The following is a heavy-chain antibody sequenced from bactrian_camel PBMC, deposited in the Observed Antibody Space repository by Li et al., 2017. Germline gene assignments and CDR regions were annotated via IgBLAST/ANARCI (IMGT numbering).Heavy chain of an antibody. V-gene: IGHV3S25*01. D-gene: IGHD4*01. CDR2: IVSGGGTT. J-gene: IGHJ6*01. CDR1: GSTFSSYW. CDR3: VRGLLIATRGAVLGY. Sequence: QLVESGGGSVQAGGSLRLSCAASGSTFSSYWMYWVRQAPGKGLEWVSAIVSGGGTTYYADSVKGRFTISRDNAKNTVYLQMNSLKPEDTAVYYCVRGLLIATRGAVLGYWGQGTQVTVS.